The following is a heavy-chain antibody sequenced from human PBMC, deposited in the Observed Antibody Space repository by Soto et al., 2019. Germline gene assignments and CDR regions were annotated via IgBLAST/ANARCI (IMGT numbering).Heavy chain of an antibody. D-gene: IGHD5-18*01. J-gene: IGHJ6*02. CDR3: ARVPAVDTADYGMDV. V-gene: IGHV4-59*01. Sequence: SETLSLTCTVSGGSISSYYWSWIRQPPGKGLEGIGYIYYSGSTNYNPSVKSRFTLSVATSKNQFSLKLSSVTAADTAVSSCARVPAVDTADYGMDVWGQGTTVTVSS. CDR2: IYYSGST. CDR1: GGSISSYY.